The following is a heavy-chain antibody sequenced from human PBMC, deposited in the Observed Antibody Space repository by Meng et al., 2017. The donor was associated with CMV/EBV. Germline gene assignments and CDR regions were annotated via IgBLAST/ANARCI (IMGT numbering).Heavy chain of an antibody. CDR3: ARAVRVYCSSTSCYIDY. V-gene: IGHV3-30-3*01. Sequence: GESLKISCAASGFTFSSYAMHWVRQAPGKGLEWVAVISYDGSNKYYADSVKGRFTISRDNYKNTLYLQMNSLRAEDTAVYYCARAVRVYCSSTSCYIDYWGQGTLVTVSS. D-gene: IGHD2-2*01. J-gene: IGHJ4*02. CDR2: ISYDGSNK. CDR1: GFTFSSYA.